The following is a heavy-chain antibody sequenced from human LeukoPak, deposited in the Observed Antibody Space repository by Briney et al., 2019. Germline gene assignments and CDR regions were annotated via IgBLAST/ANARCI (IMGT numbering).Heavy chain of an antibody. J-gene: IGHJ4*02. Sequence: LEASVKVSCKASGYTFTSYAMNWVRQAPGQGLEWMGMIYPRDGSTSYAQKFQGRVTVTRDTSTSTVHMELSGLRSEDTAVYYCARDQEGFDYWGQGTLVTVSS. CDR2: IYPRDGST. V-gene: IGHV1-46*01. CDR3: ARDQEGFDY. CDR1: GYTFTSYA.